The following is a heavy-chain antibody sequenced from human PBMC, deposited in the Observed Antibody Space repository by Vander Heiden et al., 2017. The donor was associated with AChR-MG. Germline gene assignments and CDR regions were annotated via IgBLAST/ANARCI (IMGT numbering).Heavy chain of an antibody. CDR2: ITSDGSDT. CDR1: GFTFSTYW. CDR3: ARVDRAARALDI. J-gene: IGHJ3*02. Sequence: EAQLVESVGGFVQPGGSLGLSCPASGFTFSTYWMQWVRQAPGRGLVWVSSITSDGSDTMHADSVKGRFTISRDNGRKTLYLKMNSLGAEETAVYYWARVDRAARALDIWGQGTMVTVSS. D-gene: IGHD6-25*01. V-gene: IGHV3-74*03.